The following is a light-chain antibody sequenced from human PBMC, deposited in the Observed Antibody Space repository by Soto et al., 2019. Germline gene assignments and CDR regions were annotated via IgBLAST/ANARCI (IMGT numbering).Light chain of an antibody. CDR1: QGISNY. CDR3: QNYNSAPQLT. CDR2: TAS. V-gene: IGKV1-27*01. Sequence: DIQMTQSPSSLSASVGDRVTITCRASQGISNYLAWYQQKPGKVPKLLIYTASTLQSGVPFRFSGSGSGTEFTLTISSLQPEDVATYYCQNYNSAPQLTFGGGTKVEIK. J-gene: IGKJ4*01.